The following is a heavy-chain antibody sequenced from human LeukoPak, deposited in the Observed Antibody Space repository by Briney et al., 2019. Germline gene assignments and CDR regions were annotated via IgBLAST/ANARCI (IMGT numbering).Heavy chain of an antibody. CDR2: INPNSGGT. V-gene: IGHV1-2*02. CDR1: GYTFTSNG. CDR3: ARSRTGSGFLFDY. J-gene: IGHJ4*02. D-gene: IGHD3-10*01. Sequence: ASVKVSCKASGYTFTSNGISWVRQAPGQGLEWMGWINPNSGGTNYAQKFQGRVTMTRDTSISTAYMELSRLRSDDTAVYYCARSRTGSGFLFDYWGQGTLVTVSS.